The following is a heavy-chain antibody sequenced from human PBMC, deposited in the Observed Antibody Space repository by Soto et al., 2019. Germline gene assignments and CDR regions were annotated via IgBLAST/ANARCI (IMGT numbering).Heavy chain of an antibody. CDR2: FYYSGST. CDR1: GGSISSGGYY. Sequence: QVQLQESGPGLVKPSQTLSLTCTVSGGSISSGGYYWSWIRQHPGKGLEWIGYFYYSGSTYYNPSLKSRVTISVDTSKNQFSLKLSSVTAADTAVYYCARSGEELELPTYFDYWGQGTLVTVSS. CDR3: ARSGEELELPTYFDY. V-gene: IGHV4-31*03. D-gene: IGHD1-7*01. J-gene: IGHJ4*02.